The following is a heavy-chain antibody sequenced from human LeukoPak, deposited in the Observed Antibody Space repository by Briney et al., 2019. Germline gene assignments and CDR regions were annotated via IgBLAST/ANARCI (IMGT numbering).Heavy chain of an antibody. V-gene: IGHV3-30*02. D-gene: IGHD3-22*01. CDR3: ARNRGQGYYDSSGYPPGPFDY. Sequence: GGSLRLSCAASGFTFSSYGMHWVRQAPGKGLEWVAFIRYDGSNKYYADSVKGRFTISRDNSKNTLYLQMNSLRAEDTAVYYCARNRGQGYYDSSGYPPGPFDYWGQGTLVTVSS. CDR1: GFTFSSYG. J-gene: IGHJ4*02. CDR2: IRYDGSNK.